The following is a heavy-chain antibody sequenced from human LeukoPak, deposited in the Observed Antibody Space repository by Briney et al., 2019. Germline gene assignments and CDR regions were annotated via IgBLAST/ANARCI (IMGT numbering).Heavy chain of an antibody. V-gene: IGHV1-69*04. Sequence: ASVKVSCKASGYTFTGYYMHWVRQAPGQGLEWMGRIIPILGIANYAQKFQGRVTITADKSTSTAYMELSSLRSEDTAVYYCARELELRSLCYYYGMDVRGQGTTVTVSS. CDR3: ARELELRSLCYYYGMDV. CDR1: GYTFTGYY. CDR2: IIPILGIA. J-gene: IGHJ6*02. D-gene: IGHD1-7*01.